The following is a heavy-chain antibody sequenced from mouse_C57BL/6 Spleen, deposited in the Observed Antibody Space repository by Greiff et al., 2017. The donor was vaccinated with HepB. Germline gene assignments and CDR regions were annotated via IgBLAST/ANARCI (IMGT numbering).Heavy chain of an antibody. CDR2: IDPSDSYT. CDR1: GYTFTSYW. V-gene: IGHV1-69*01. D-gene: IGHD2-3*01. J-gene: IGHJ2*01. CDR3: ARRSYDGYYWDY. Sequence: QVQLQQPGAELVMPGASVKLSCKASGYTFTSYWMHWVKQRPGQGLEWIGEIDPSDSYTNYNQKFKGKSTLTVDKSSSTAYMQLSSLTSEDSAVYYCARRSYDGYYWDYWGQGTTLTVSS.